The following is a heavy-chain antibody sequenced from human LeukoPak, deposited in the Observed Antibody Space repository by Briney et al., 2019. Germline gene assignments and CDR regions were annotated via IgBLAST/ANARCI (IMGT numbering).Heavy chain of an antibody. D-gene: IGHD1-14*01. CDR1: GGSISSYY. V-gene: IGHV4-59*01. CDR3: ARDWGLGISFTWYRSSNWFDP. J-gene: IGHJ5*02. CDR2: IYYSGST. Sequence: KASETLSLTCTVSGGSISSYYWSWIRQPPGKGLEWIGYIYYSGSTNYNPSLKSRVTISIDTSKNQFSLKLSSVTAADTAVYYCARDWGLGISFTWYRSSNWFDPWGQGTLVTVSS.